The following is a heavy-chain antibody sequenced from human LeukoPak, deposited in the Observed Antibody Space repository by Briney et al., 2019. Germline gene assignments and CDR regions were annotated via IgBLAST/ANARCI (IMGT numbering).Heavy chain of an antibody. Sequence: PSETLSLTCTVSGGSISDTPYYWGWIRQPPGKGLEWSGSIYYTGSTYYNPSLKSRVTISVDTSTNQFSLKLRSVTAADTAVYYCARHPKPILVGAFEIWGQGTMVTVSS. CDR2: IYYTGST. CDR3: ARHPKPILVGAFEI. J-gene: IGHJ3*02. CDR1: GGSISDTPYY. D-gene: IGHD2-2*01. V-gene: IGHV4-39*01.